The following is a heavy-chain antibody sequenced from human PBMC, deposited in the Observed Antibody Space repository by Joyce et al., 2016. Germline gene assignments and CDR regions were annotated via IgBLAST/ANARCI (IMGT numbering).Heavy chain of an antibody. Sequence: EVQLVESGGGLVQPGGSLKLSCAASGVTFSGSAMHWVRQASGKGLEWVGHIRSKSNNYATAYAASVKGRFTVSRDDSKNTAYLQMTSLTTEDTAVYYCAHTMDYTTSLDYWGQGALVTVSS. D-gene: IGHD1-26*01. CDR3: AHTMDYTTSLDY. CDR1: GVTFSGSA. CDR2: IRSKSNNYAT. V-gene: IGHV3-73*02. J-gene: IGHJ4*02.